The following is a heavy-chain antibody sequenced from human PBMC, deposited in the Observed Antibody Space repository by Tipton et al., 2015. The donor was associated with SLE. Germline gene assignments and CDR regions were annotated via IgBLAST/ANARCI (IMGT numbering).Heavy chain of an antibody. Sequence: GSLRLSCSVSGGSITSIHHWSWVRQPPGKGLEWIGEIFHTGSTNYNPSLKSRLTISVDTSKNQFSLKLRSVTAADTAVYYCARSVGATRGADYWGPGTLVTVSS. D-gene: IGHD1-26*01. CDR2: IFHTGST. CDR1: GGSITSIHH. J-gene: IGHJ4*02. V-gene: IGHV4-4*02. CDR3: ARSVGATRGADY.